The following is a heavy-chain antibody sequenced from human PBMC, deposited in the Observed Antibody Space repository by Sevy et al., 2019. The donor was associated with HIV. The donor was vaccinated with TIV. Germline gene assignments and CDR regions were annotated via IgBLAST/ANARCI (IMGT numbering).Heavy chain of an antibody. Sequence: GGFLRLSCAASGFTFSSYAMHWVRQAPGKGLEWVAVISYDGSNKYYADSVKGRFTISRDNSKNTLYLQMNSLRAEDTAVYYCARGGGEEGTDYWGQGTLVTVSS. J-gene: IGHJ4*02. CDR3: ARGGGEEGTDY. CDR2: ISYDGSNK. D-gene: IGHD3-10*01. CDR1: GFTFSSYA. V-gene: IGHV3-30*04.